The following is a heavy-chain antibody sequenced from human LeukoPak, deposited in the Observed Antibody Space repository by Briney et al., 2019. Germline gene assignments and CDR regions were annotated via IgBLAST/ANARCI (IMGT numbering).Heavy chain of an antibody. CDR1: EFTFTTYW. V-gene: IGHV3-7*03. CDR3: AKDWGEYFDYVWGSFTSFDS. CDR2: IKQDGSEK. J-gene: IGHJ4*02. D-gene: IGHD3-16*01. Sequence: PGGSLRLSCEASEFTFTTYWMSWVRQAPGKGLEWVANIKQDGSEKYYVDSVKGRFTISRDNSKSTLYLQMNSLRAEDTAVYYCAKDWGEYFDYVWGSFTSFDSWGQGTLVTVSS.